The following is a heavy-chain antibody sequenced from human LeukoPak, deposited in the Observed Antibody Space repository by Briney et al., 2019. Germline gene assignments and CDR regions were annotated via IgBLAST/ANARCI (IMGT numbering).Heavy chain of an antibody. CDR3: AREGIISTVVTPDAFDI. D-gene: IGHD4-23*01. V-gene: IGHV1-69*13. J-gene: IGHJ3*02. CDR1: GGTFSSYA. CDR2: IIPIFGTA. Sequence: SVKVSCKASGGTFSSYAISWVRQAPAQGLEWVGGIIPIFGTANYAQKFQGRVTITADESTSTAYMELSSLRSEDTAVYYCAREGIISTVVTPDAFDIWGQGTMVTVSS.